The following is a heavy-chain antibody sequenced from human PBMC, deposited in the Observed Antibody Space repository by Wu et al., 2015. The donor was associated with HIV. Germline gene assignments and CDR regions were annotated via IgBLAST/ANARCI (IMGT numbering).Heavy chain of an antibody. J-gene: IGHJ5*02. V-gene: IGHV1-8*01. CDR2: MNPNSGNT. D-gene: IGHD3-22*01. CDR1: GYTFTSYD. CDR3: ARDYYDSSGYYYPIGFDP. Sequence: QVQLVQSGAEVKKPGASVKVSCKASGYTFTSYDINWVRQATGQGLEWMGWMNPNSGNTGYAQKFQGRVTMTRNTSISTAYMELSSLRSEDTAVYYCARDYYDSSGYYYPIGFDPWGQGTLVTVSS.